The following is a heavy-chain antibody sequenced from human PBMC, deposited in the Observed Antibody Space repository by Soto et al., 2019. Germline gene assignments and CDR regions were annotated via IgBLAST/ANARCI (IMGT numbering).Heavy chain of an antibody. J-gene: IGHJ4*02. V-gene: IGHV3-30*18. D-gene: IGHD6-19*01. Sequence: QVQLVESGGGVVQPGRSLRLSCAASGFTFNSYGMHWVRQAPGKGLEWVAVISYDGSNTDYRDSVKGRFAISGDNSKNTLFLQMNSLRADDTAVYYWAKSHGDQWLRLGYWGQGTLVTVSS. CDR3: AKSHGDQWLRLGY. CDR1: GFTFNSYG. CDR2: ISYDGSNT.